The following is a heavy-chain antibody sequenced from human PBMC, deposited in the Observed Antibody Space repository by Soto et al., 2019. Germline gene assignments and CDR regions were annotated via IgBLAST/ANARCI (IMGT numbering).Heavy chain of an antibody. CDR3: AREGVNYAPDAFDI. CDR1: GYTFIGYY. D-gene: IGHD1-7*01. V-gene: IGHV1-2*04. Sequence: GASVKVSCKASGYTFIGYYMHWVRQAPGQGLEWMGWINPNSGGTNYAQKFQGWVTMTRDTSISTAYMELSRLRSDDTAVYYCAREGVNYAPDAFDICGQGTMVTVSS. J-gene: IGHJ3*02. CDR2: INPNSGGT.